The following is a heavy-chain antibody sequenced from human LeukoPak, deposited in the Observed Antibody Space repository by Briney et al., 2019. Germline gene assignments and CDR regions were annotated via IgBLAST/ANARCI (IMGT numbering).Heavy chain of an antibody. V-gene: IGHV3-23*01. J-gene: IGHJ4*02. Sequence: GGSLRLSCAASGFAFDDYAMHWVRQAPGKGLEWVSGISGSGGSTYYADSVKGRFTISRDNSKNTLYLQMNSLRAEDTAVYYCARDQTGDESYWGQGTLVTVSS. CDR2: ISGSGGST. CDR3: ARDQTGDESY. CDR1: GFAFDDYA. D-gene: IGHD7-27*01.